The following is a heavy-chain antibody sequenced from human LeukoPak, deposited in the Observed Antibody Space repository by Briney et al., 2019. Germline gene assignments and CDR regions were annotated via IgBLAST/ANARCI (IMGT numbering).Heavy chain of an antibody. J-gene: IGHJ4*02. CDR2: ASTYNDNT. V-gene: IGHV1-18*01. CDR1: GYTFTNNG. CDR3: ARDYRAQKGGDDYGADY. D-gene: IGHD3-16*01. Sequence: ASVKVSCNSSGYTFTNNGISWVRHAPGQGLEWMGWASTYNDNTNYAQKLQGRVTMTTDTSTTTAYMELRSQRSEDTAVYYCARDYRAQKGGDDYGADYWGQGTLVIASS.